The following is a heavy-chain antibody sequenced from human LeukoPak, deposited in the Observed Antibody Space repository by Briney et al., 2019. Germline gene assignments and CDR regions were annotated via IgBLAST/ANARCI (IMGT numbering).Heavy chain of an antibody. CDR3: ARDPTYYYDSSGPGVDY. J-gene: IGHJ4*02. V-gene: IGHV1-69*04. Sequence: VKVSCKASGGTFSSYAISWVRQAPGQGLEWMGRIIPILGIANYAQKFQGRVTITADKSTSTAYMELSSLRSEDTAVYYCARDPTYYYDSSGPGVDYWGQGTLVTVSS. CDR1: GGTFSSYA. CDR2: IIPILGIA. D-gene: IGHD3-22*01.